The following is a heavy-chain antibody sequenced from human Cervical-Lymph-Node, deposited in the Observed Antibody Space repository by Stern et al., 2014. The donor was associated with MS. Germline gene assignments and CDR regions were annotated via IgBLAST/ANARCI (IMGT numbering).Heavy chain of an antibody. Sequence: QVQLVQSGTEVKKPGSSVKVSCKASGGTFSNSSITWVRQAPGQGLEWMGGIIPLFDSTNYAQMFQGRVTITADESTITSYMELNSLRSEDTAVYYCARGGLYYYYSGMDVWGQGTTVIVSS. CDR1: GGTFSNSS. CDR3: ARGGLYYYYSGMDV. CDR2: IIPLFDST. J-gene: IGHJ6*02. V-gene: IGHV1-69*01.